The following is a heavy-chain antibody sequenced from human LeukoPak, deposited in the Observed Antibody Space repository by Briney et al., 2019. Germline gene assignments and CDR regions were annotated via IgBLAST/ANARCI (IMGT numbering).Heavy chain of an antibody. CDR3: ARVTQLRPRYYYYYYGMDV. J-gene: IGHJ6*02. D-gene: IGHD2-2*01. V-gene: IGHV4-59*12. CDR1: GGSISSYY. CDR2: IYYSGST. Sequence: PSETLSLTCTVSGGSISSYYWSWIRQPPGKGLEWIGYIYYSGSTNYNPSLKSRVTISVDTSKNQFSLKLSSVTAADTAVYYCARVTQLRPRYYYYYYGMDVWAKGPRSPSP.